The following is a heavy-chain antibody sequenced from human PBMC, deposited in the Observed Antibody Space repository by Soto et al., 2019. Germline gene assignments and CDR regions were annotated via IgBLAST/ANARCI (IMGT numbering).Heavy chain of an antibody. D-gene: IGHD2-2*01. CDR3: GRCSSTSCHLGSDY. J-gene: IGHJ4*02. CDR1: GFTFSSYA. V-gene: IGHV3-30-3*01. Sequence: QVQLVESGGGVVQPGRSLRLSCAASGFTFSSYAMNWVRQAPGKGLEWVALISYDGNNKYYADSVKGRFTISRDSSKNTLYLQMNSLRDADTAVYYCGRCSSTSCHLGSDYWGQGTLVTVSS. CDR2: ISYDGNNK.